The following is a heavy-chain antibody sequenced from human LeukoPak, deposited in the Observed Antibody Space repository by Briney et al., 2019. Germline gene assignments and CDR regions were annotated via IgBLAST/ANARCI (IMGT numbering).Heavy chain of an antibody. V-gene: IGHV1-2*02. CDR3: ARGRDGYNPEAFDY. CDR2: INPNSGGT. J-gene: IGHJ4*02. Sequence: ASVKVSCKASGYTFTGYYMHWVRQAPGQGLEWMGWINPNSGGTNYAQKFQGRVTMTRDTSISTAYMELSRLRSDDTAVYYCARGRDGYNPEAFDYWGQGTLVTVSS. CDR1: GYTFTGYY. D-gene: IGHD5-24*01.